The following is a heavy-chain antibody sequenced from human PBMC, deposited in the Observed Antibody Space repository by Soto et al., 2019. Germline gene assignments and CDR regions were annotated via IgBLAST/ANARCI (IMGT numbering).Heavy chain of an antibody. D-gene: IGHD1-26*01. CDR3: ASWDPGLDAFDI. J-gene: IGHJ3*02. CDR2: IIPIIGIA. CDR1: GFTFTSSA. V-gene: IGHV1-69*04. Sequence: ASVKVSCKASGFTFTSSAMQWVRQAPGQGLEWMGRIIPIIGIANYAQKFQGRVTITADKSTSTAYMELSSLRSEDTAVYYCASWDPGLDAFDIWGQGTMVTVSS.